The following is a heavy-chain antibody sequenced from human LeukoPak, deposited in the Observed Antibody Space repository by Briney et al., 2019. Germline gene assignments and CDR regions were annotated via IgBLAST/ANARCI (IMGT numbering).Heavy chain of an antibody. D-gene: IGHD3/OR15-3a*01. V-gene: IGHV4-4*07. CDR2: TYTSGST. J-gene: IGHJ3*02. CDR1: GGSISSYY. Sequence: SETLSLTCTVSGGSISSYYWSWIRQPAGKGLEWIGRTYTSGSTNYNPSLKSRVAMSVDTSKNQFFLKLNSVTAADTAVYYCARVGLMAFDIWGQGTMVTVSS. CDR3: ARVGLMAFDI.